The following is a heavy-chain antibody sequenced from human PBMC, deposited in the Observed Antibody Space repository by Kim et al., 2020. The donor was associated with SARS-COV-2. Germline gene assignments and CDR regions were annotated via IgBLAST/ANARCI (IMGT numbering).Heavy chain of an antibody. Sequence: CDTPSLKSRVTLSVGTSKNQFSLKLCSVTAADTAVFYCTRHLSGSSWFDYWGQGTLVTVSS. V-gene: IGHV4-39*01. D-gene: IGHD6-13*01. J-gene: IGHJ4*02. CDR3: TRHLSGSSWFDY.